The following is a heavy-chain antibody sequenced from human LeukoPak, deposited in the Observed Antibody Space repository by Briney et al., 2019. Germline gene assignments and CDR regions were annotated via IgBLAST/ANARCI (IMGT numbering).Heavy chain of an antibody. CDR1: GFTFSSHG. Sequence: QPGTSLRLSCAASGFTFSSHGMHWVRQAPGMGLEWVALILYDGSNEYYADSVQGRFTISRDSSRNTLYLQMNSLRAEDTAVYYCANDGTGGYYYLDYWGQGTLVTVSS. V-gene: IGHV3-30*18. CDR3: ANDGTGGYYYLDY. D-gene: IGHD3-22*01. CDR2: ILYDGSNE. J-gene: IGHJ4*02.